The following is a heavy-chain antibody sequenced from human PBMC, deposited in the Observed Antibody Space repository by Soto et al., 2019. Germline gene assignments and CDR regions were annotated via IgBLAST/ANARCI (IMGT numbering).Heavy chain of an antibody. V-gene: IGHV4-4*02. CDR3: AKRYDFWSGQWYGLGV. Sequence: QVRLEESGPGLVRPSGTLSLTCSVSGASINSANWWVWVRQPPGKGLEWIGEIYHIGSTTYNPSLKSRATISVDQSKNQFSLIVTSVTAADTAVYFCAKRYDFWSGQWYGLGVWGQGTTVTVSS. CDR2: IYHIGST. J-gene: IGHJ6*02. CDR1: GASINSANW. D-gene: IGHD3-3*01.